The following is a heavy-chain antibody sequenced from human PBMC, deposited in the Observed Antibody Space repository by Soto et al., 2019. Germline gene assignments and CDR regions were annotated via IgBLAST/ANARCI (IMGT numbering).Heavy chain of an antibody. D-gene: IGHD5-12*01. V-gene: IGHV3-74*01. CDR1: GFTFSSYW. J-gene: IGHJ6*03. Sequence: EVQLVESGGGLVQPGGSLRLSCAASGFTFSSYWMHWFRQAPGKGLVWVSRINSDGSSASYADSVKGRFTISRDNAKNTLYLQMNSLRAEDTAVYYCAREYIVATYYYYYYMDVLGKGTTVTVSS. CDR3: AREYIVATYYYYYYMDV. CDR2: INSDGSSA.